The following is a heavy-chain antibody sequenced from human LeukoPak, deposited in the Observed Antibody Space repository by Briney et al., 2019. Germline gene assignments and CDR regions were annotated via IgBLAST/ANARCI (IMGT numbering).Heavy chain of an antibody. J-gene: IGHJ4*02. CDR3: ARVDITMIGY. CDR1: GFTVSSNS. D-gene: IGHD3-22*01. CDR2: IFSST. V-gene: IGHV3-53*01. Sequence: GGSLRLSCTVSGFTVSSNSMSWVRQAPGKGLEWVSFIFSSTHYSDSVKGRFTISRDNSKNTLYLQMNSLRAEDTAVYYCARVDITMIGYWGQGTLVTVSS.